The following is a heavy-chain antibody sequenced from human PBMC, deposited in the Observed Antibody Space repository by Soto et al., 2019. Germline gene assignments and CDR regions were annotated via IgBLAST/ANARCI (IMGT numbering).Heavy chain of an antibody. CDR1: GFTFSSYG. V-gene: IGHV3-33*01. D-gene: IGHD3-22*01. J-gene: IGHJ4*02. Sequence: GGSLRLSCAASGFTFSSYGMHWVRQAPGKGLEWVAVIWYDGSNKYYADSVKGRFTISRDNSKNTLYLQMNSLRAEDTAVYYCAREVSGDSSGYYFDYWGQGTLVTVSS. CDR2: IWYDGSNK. CDR3: AREVSGDSSGYYFDY.